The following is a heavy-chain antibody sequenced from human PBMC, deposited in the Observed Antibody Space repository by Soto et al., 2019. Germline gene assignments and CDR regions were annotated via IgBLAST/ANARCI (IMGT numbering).Heavy chain of an antibody. Sequence: GGSLRLSCAASGFTFSSYWMHWVRQAPGKGLVWVSRINSDGSSTSYADSVKGRFTISRDNAKNTLYLQMNSLRAEDTAVYYCARQLVLGYTSYYYYYGMDVWGQGTTVTVSS. V-gene: IGHV3-74*01. CDR1: GFTFSSYW. J-gene: IGHJ6*02. D-gene: IGHD6-13*01. CDR2: INSDGSST. CDR3: ARQLVLGYTSYYYYYGMDV.